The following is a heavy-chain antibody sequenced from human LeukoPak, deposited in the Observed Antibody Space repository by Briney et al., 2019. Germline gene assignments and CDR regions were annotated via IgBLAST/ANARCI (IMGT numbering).Heavy chain of an antibody. CDR2: IFHSGST. V-gene: IGHV4-4*02. CDR3: ARSPTKRVPEDY. J-gene: IGHJ4*02. Sequence: SGTLSLTCTVSSDSIFTSNWWSWVRQPPGKGLEWIGQIFHSGSTSYSPSLKSRVTISMDKSKNQISLRLTSVTAADTAVYYCARSPTKRVPEDYWGQGTLVTVSA. D-gene: IGHD2-2*01. CDR1: SDSIFTSNW.